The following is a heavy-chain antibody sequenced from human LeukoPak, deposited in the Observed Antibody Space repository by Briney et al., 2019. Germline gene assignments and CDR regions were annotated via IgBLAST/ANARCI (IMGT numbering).Heavy chain of an antibody. CDR2: ISYDGSNK. Sequence: GGSLRLSCAASGFTFSVNAMHWVRQAPGKGLEWVAVISYDGSNKYYADSVKGRLTISRDNSKNTLYLQMNSLRAEDTAVYYCASYPYCSSTSCYIWGYYYYMDVWGKGTTVTVSS. V-gene: IGHV3-30-3*02. J-gene: IGHJ6*03. D-gene: IGHD2-2*02. CDR3: ASYPYCSSTSCYIWGYYYYMDV. CDR1: GFTFSVNA.